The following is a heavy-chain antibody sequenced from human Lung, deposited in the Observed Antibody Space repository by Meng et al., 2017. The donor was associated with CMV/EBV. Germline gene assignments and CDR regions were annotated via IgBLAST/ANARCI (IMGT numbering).Heavy chain of an antibody. V-gene: IGHV3-74*03. D-gene: IGHD1-26*01. CDR2: IDSDGRDI. CDR3: ARGVAESLGWEMGY. CDR1: GFALRRYW. J-gene: IGHJ4*02. Sequence: VESGGGLVQPVVSLRLSCVVSGFALRRYWIHWVRQAPGKGLEWVSRIDSDGRDITYADSVRGRFTISRDDAKNTLYLQMNSLRVEDTAVYYCARGVAESLGWEMGYWGQGTLVTVSS.